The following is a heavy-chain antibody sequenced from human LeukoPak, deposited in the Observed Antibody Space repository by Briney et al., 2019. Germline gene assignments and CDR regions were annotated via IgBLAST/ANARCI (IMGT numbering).Heavy chain of an antibody. CDR3: ARDGAGYYYDSSGLGSLNY. V-gene: IGHV4-4*02. CDR2: IYHSGST. Sequence: PSETLSLTCAVSGGSISSSNWWSWVRQPPGKGLEWIGEIYHSGSTNYNPSLKSRVTISVDKSKNQFSLKLSSVTAADTAVYYCARDGAGYYYDSSGLGSLNYWGQGTLVTVSS. CDR1: GGSISSSNW. J-gene: IGHJ4*02. D-gene: IGHD3-22*01.